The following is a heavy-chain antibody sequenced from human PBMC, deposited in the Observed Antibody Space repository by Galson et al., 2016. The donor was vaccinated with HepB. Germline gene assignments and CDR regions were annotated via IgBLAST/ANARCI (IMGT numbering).Heavy chain of an antibody. D-gene: IGHD2-2*01. Sequence: LSLTCTVSGGSISSSRYSWGWIRQPPGKGLEWIGCLYYSGSTYYNSSLKSRVTISVDTSKNQFSLNLGVVTAADTAVYYCARYCSSTSCSRYGDILTGYDGPFWGQGTLVTVSS. V-gene: IGHV4-39*01. CDR2: LYYSGST. CDR3: ARYCSSTSCSRYGDILTGYDGPF. J-gene: IGHJ4*02. CDR1: GGSISSSRYS.